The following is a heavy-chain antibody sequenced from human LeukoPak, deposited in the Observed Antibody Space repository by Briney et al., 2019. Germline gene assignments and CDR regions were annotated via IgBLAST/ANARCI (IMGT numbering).Heavy chain of an antibody. CDR3: ARENFDP. CDR1: GFTFNNYW. CDR2: INTDGSST. Sequence: GGSLRLSCAASGFTFNNYWMHWVRQAPGKGLLWVSRINTDGSSTSYADSVKGRFTITRDNAKNMVYLQMNSLRGEDTAVYYCARENFDPWGQGTLVIVSS. V-gene: IGHV3-74*01. J-gene: IGHJ5*02.